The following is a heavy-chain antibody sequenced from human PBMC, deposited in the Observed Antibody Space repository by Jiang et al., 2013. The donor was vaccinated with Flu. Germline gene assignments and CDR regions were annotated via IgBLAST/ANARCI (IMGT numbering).Heavy chain of an antibody. CDR3: ARTLRVSPDSFDI. J-gene: IGHJ3*02. CDR1: GFSLSTSGMC. Sequence: KPTQTLTLTCTFSGFSLSTSGMCVSWIRQPPGKALEWLARIDWDDDKYYKTSLRSRLTISKDTSKNQVVLTMTNMDTVDTATYFCARTLRVSPDSFDIWGQGTMVTVSS. CDR2: IDWDDDK. D-gene: IGHD4-23*01. V-gene: IGHV2-70*11.